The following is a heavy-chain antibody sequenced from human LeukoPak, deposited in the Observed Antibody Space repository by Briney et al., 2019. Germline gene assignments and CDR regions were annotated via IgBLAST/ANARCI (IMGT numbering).Heavy chain of an antibody. Sequence: SETLSLTCTVSGGSISSYYWSWIRQPPGKGLEWIGYIYYSGCTNYNPSLKSRVTISVDTSKNQFSLKLSSVTAADTAVYYCARGTYYYDSDFDYWGQGTLVTVSS. J-gene: IGHJ4*02. CDR3: ARGTYYYDSDFDY. CDR2: IYYSGCT. V-gene: IGHV4-59*01. CDR1: GGSISSYY. D-gene: IGHD3-22*01.